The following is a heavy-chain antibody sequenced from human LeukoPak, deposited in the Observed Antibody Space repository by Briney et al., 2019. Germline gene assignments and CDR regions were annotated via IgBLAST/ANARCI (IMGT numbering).Heavy chain of an antibody. Sequence: SETLSLTCAVYGGSFSGYFWSWIRQPPGKGLEWIGEINHSGSTNYNPSLKSRVTISVDTSKNQFSLKLSSVTAADTAVYYCARGRWLQAKVPADYWGQGTLVTVSS. V-gene: IGHV4-34*01. CDR1: GGSFSGYF. CDR2: INHSGST. CDR3: ARGRWLQAKVPADY. J-gene: IGHJ4*02. D-gene: IGHD5-24*01.